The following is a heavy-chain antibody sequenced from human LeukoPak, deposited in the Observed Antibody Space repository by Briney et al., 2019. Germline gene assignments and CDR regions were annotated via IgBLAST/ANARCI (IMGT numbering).Heavy chain of an antibody. J-gene: IGHJ6*02. V-gene: IGHV4-59*01. CDR1: GGSISTYY. Sequence: SETLSLTCTVSGGSISTYYGNWIRQAPGKGLEWIGYIYYSGSTNYNPSLKSRVTISVDTSRNQFSLKLSSVTAADTAVYYCARAQVDYNKGPGSKGNYPYGRDVGGQGTTVTVSS. CDR2: IYYSGST. D-gene: IGHD4-11*01. CDR3: ARAQVDYNKGPGSKGNYPYGRDV.